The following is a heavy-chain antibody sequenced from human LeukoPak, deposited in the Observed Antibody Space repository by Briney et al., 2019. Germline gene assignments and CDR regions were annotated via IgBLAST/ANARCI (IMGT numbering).Heavy chain of an antibody. CDR3: ARREAQYDFWSGYYTGINAFDI. J-gene: IGHJ3*02. D-gene: IGHD3-3*01. CDR1: GGSISSSSYC. CDR2: IYYSGST. Sequence: SETLSLTCTVSGGSISSSSYCWGWIRQPPGKGLEWIGSIYYSGSTYYNPSLKSRVTISVDTSKNQFSLKLSSVTAADTAVYYCARREAQYDFWSGYYTGINAFDIWGQGTMVTVSS. V-gene: IGHV4-39*01.